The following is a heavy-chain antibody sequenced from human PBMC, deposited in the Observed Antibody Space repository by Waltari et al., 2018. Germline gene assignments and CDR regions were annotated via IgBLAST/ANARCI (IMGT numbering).Heavy chain of an antibody. Sequence: EVQLVESGGGLVQPGGSLRLSCAASGLTFSSFGMTGVRQAPGKGLEWVANINEKGSEKPYVDSVKGRFTSSRDNAKNSLFLQMNSLRADDTAVYYCASGGHVDYCGQGTLVTVSS. CDR3: ASGGHVDY. CDR2: INEKGSEK. J-gene: IGHJ4*02. CDR1: GLTFSSFG. V-gene: IGHV3-7*01.